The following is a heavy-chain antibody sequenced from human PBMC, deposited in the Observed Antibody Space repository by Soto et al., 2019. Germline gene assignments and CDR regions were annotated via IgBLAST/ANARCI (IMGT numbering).Heavy chain of an antibody. D-gene: IGHD1-20*01. CDR2: MNPNSGNT. J-gene: IGHJ6*03. Sequence: QVQLVQSGAEVKKPGASVKVSCKASGYTFTSYDINWVRQATGQGLEWMGWMNPNSGNTGYAQKFPGRVTMTRNTSISTAYMELSSLRSEDTAVSYCARGLNWNYYYYYYMDVWGKGTMVTVSS. V-gene: IGHV1-8*01. CDR3: ARGLNWNYYYYYYMDV. CDR1: GYTFTSYD.